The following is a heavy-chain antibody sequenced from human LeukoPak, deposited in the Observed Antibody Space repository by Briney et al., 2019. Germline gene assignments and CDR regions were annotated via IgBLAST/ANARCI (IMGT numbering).Heavy chain of an antibody. CDR1: GGSISSDRFY. CDR2: VKSSNT. D-gene: IGHD3-16*01. V-gene: IGHV4-61*02. Sequence: SETLSLTCTVSGGSISSDRFYWTWVRQPAGKGLEWIGRVKSSNTNYNPSLKSRVSISLDTSTNQFSLKLSSLTAADTAVYYCARVPDWTYVPDYWGQGILVTVSS. CDR3: ARVPDWTYVPDY. J-gene: IGHJ4*02.